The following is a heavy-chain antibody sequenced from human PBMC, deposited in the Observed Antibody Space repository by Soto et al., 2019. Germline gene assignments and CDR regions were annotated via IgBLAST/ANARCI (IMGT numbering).Heavy chain of an antibody. J-gene: IGHJ4*02. CDR1: GGSFSGYY. Sequence: PSETLSLTCAVYGGSFSGYYWTWIRQPPGTGLEWIGEINHSGSTNYNPSLKSRVTISVDTSKNQFSLKLTSVTAADTAVYYCARGNLTGLFAYWGQGTLVTVHS. D-gene: IGHD2-8*02. CDR3: ARGNLTGLFAY. CDR2: INHSGST. V-gene: IGHV4-34*01.